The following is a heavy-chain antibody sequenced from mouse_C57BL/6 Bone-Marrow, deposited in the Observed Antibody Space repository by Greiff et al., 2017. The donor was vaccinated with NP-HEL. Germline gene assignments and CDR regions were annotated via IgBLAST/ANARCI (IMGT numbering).Heavy chain of an antibody. CDR3: APTVVVHWYFDV. CDR2: INPSNGGT. D-gene: IGHD1-1*01. V-gene: IGHV1-53*01. CDR1: GYTFTSYW. Sequence: QVQLQQPGAELVRPGSSVKLSCKASGYTFTSYWMHWVKQRPIQGLEWIGNINPSNGGTNYNEKFKSKATLTVDKSSSTAYMQLSSLTSEDSAVYYCAPTVVVHWYFDVWGTGTTVTVSS. J-gene: IGHJ1*03.